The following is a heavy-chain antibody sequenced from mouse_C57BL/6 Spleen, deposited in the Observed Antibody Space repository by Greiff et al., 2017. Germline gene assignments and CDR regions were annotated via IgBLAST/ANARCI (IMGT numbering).Heavy chain of an antibody. Sequence: QVQLQQPGAELVKPGASVKLSCTASGFTFTSYWMQWVKQRPGQGLEWIGEIDPSDSYTNYNQKFKGKATLTVDTSSSTAYMQLSSLTSEDSAVYYCARRKDYPYYFDCWGQGTTLTVSS. CDR1: GFTFTSYW. V-gene: IGHV1-50*01. CDR2: IDPSDSYT. D-gene: IGHD5-5*01. CDR3: ARRKDYPYYFDC. J-gene: IGHJ2*01.